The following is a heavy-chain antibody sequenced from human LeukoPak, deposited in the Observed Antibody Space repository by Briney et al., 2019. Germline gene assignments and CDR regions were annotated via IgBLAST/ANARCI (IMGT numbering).Heavy chain of an antibody. D-gene: IGHD1-26*01. CDR1: GGSISSYY. J-gene: IGHJ4*02. V-gene: IGHV4-4*08. Sequence: SETLSLTCTVSGGSISSYYWSWIRQPPGKGLEWIGRIYTSGSTNYNPSLKSRVTISVDTSKNQFSLKLSSVTAADTAVYYCARGLSGSYYAGVGPVLDYWGQGTLVTVSS. CDR2: IYTSGST. CDR3: ARGLSGSYYAGVGPVLDY.